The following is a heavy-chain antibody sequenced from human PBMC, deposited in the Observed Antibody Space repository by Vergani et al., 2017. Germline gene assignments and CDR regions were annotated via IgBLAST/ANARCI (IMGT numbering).Heavy chain of an antibody. CDR2: ISSSSSHI. D-gene: IGHD3-10*01. CDR3: AKATAPIYYSLSFDY. J-gene: IGHJ4*02. CDR1: GFTFSSYS. Sequence: EVQVVESGGGLVKPGGSLRLSCAASGFTFSSYSMNWVRQAPGKGLEWVSSISSSSSHIYYADSVKGRFTISRDNAKNSLYLQMNSLRAEDTAVYYCAKATAPIYYSLSFDYWGQGTLVTVSS. V-gene: IGHV3-21*01.